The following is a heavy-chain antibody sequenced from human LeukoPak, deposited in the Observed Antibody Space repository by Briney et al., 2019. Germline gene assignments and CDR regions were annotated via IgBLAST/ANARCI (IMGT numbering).Heavy chain of an antibody. J-gene: IGHJ4*02. Sequence: PSETLSLTCTVSGGSISSYYWSWIRQPPGKGLEWIGYIYYSGSTNYNPSLKSRITISVDTSKNQFSLKLSSVTAADTAVYYCARDRYSGYEKWGQGTLVTVSS. V-gene: IGHV4-59*12. D-gene: IGHD5-12*01. CDR2: IYYSGST. CDR1: GGSISSYY. CDR3: ARDRYSGYEK.